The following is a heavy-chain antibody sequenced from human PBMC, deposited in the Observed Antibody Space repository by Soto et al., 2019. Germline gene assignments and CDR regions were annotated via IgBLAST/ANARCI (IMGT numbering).Heavy chain of an antibody. CDR2: ISAYNGNT. Sequence: GASVKVSCKASGYTFTSYGISWVRQAPGQGLEWMGWISAYNGNTNYAQKLQGRVTMTTDTSTSPAYMELRSLRSDDTAVYYCARDVYSGSYIVGGWFDPWGQGTLVTVSS. V-gene: IGHV1-18*01. D-gene: IGHD1-26*01. J-gene: IGHJ5*02. CDR1: GYTFTSYG. CDR3: ARDVYSGSYIVGGWFDP.